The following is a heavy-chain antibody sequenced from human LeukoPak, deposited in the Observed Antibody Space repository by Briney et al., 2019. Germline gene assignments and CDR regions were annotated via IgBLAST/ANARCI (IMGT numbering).Heavy chain of an antibody. CDR1: GYTFIRYC. J-gene: IGHJ1*01. CDR3: ARDLNGEGDY. Sequence: ASVTAACKASGYTFIRYCIVWVRQAPGQGLEWMGMINPNGGSTTYAQKFQGRVTMTRDTSANTVYMELSSLRSEDSAVYYCARDLNGEGDYWGQG. CDR2: INPNGGST. D-gene: IGHD1-26*01. V-gene: IGHV1-46*01.